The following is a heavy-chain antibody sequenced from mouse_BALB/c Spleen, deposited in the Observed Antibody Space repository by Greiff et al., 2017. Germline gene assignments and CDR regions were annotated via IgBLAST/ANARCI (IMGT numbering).Heavy chain of an antibody. CDR1: GFNIKDTY. V-gene: IGHV14-3*02. D-gene: IGHD2-12*01. CDR3: ARNYILAY. Sequence: EVKLQESGAELVKPGASVKLSCTASGFNIKDTYMHWVKQRPEQGLEWIGRIDPANGNTKYDPKFQGKATITADTSSNTAYLQLSSLTSEDTAVYYCARNYILAYWGQGTLVTVSA. J-gene: IGHJ3*01. CDR2: IDPANGNT.